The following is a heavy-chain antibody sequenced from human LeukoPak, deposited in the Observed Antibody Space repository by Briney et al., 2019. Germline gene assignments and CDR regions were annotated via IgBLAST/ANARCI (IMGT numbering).Heavy chain of an antibody. Sequence: SETLSLTCTVSGYSISSGYYWGWIRQPPGKGLEWIGSIYHSGSTYYNPSLKSRVTISVDTSKNQFSLKLSSVTAADTAVYYCARIWPQYSGYDVYFDYWGQGTLVTVSS. D-gene: IGHD5-12*01. CDR1: GYSISSGYY. V-gene: IGHV4-38-2*02. CDR2: IYHSGST. CDR3: ARIWPQYSGYDVYFDY. J-gene: IGHJ4*02.